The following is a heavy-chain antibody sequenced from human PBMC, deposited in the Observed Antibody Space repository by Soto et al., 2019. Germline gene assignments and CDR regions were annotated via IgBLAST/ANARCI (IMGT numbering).Heavy chain of an antibody. V-gene: IGHV1-18*01. CDR1: GYTFTSYG. CDR3: ARDAPPYSSGWYTYFQH. Sequence: ASVKVSCKASGYTFTSYGISWVRQAPGQGLEWVGWISAYNGNTNYAQKLQGRVTMTTDTSTSTAYMELRSLRSDDTAVYYCARDAPPYSSGWYTYFQHWGQGTLVTVSS. J-gene: IGHJ1*01. CDR2: ISAYNGNT. D-gene: IGHD6-19*01.